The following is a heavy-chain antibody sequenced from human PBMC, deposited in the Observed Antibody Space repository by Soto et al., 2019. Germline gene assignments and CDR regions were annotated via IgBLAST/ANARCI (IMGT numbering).Heavy chain of an antibody. CDR2: INDRGSI. J-gene: IGHJ2*01. V-gene: IGHV4-34*01. Sequence: QVQLQQWGAGPLRPLETLSLTCGVSGGSFSGYSWAWIRQSPGKGLEWIGEINDRGSINYNPSLKSRVRISVDTSKNHYSLNLRSVTAADTAVYYCARESHDILTGPPWVWYFDLWGRGTLVTVSS. D-gene: IGHD3-9*01. CDR3: ARESHDILTGPPWVWYFDL. CDR1: GGSFSGYS.